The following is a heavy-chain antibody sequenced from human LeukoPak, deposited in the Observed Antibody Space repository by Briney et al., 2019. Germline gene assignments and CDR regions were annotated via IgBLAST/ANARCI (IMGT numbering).Heavy chain of an antibody. D-gene: IGHD3-10*01. Sequence: PSETLSLTCTVSGGSISSYYWSWIRQPPGKGLEWIGYIYYSGSTNYNPSLKSRVTISVDTSKNQFSLKLSSVTAADTAVYYCARHNYSHLWFGELSDAFDIWGQGTMVTVSS. CDR1: GGSISSYY. CDR2: IYYSGST. CDR3: ARHNYSHLWFGELSDAFDI. J-gene: IGHJ3*02. V-gene: IGHV4-59*08.